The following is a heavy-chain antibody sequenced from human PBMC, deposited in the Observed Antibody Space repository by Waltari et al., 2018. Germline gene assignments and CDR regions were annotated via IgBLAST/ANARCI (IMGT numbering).Heavy chain of an antibody. V-gene: IGHV3-48*03. D-gene: IGHD6-6*01. CDR1: GCPSSIYE. CDR3: AREFRSSSGSDY. CDR2: ISSSSGSTI. J-gene: IGHJ4*02. Sequence: EVQWVESGGGWVQPGGSLGLSVAAWGCPSSIYELNGFRQAPGKGLEWVSYISSSSGSTIYYADSVKGRFTISRDNAKNSLYLQMNSLRAEDTAVYYCAREFRSSSGSDYWGQGTLVTVSS.